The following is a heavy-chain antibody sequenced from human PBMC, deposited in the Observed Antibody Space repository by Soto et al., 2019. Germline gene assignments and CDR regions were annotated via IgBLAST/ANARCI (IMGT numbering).Heavy chain of an antibody. CDR1: GATFRTNP. CDR2: IVPMSGTP. CDR3: AGKGGGDGPGGGCFSLDF. J-gene: IGHJ4*02. Sequence: QVQLVQSGAEVKKPGSSVKVSCKVSGATFRTNPIAWVRQAPGQGLEWMGGIVPMSGTPKYAQKFQDRVTLMADESTSSAYRELRTLSSEDTAIYYCAGKGGGDGPGGGCFSLDFWGQGTLITVSS. V-gene: IGHV1-69*01. D-gene: IGHD2-15*01.